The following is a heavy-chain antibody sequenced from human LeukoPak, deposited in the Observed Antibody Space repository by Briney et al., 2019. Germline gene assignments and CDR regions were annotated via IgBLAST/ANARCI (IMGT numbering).Heavy chain of an antibody. Sequence: SETLSLTRTVSGGSISSSSYYWGWIRQPPGKGLEWIGSIYYSGSTYYNPSLKSRVTISVDTSKNQFSLKLSSVTAADTAVYYCARQVGYSGPEILWGQGTLVTVSS. V-gene: IGHV4-39*01. CDR2: IYYSGST. CDR1: GGSISSSSYY. CDR3: ARQVGYSGPEIL. J-gene: IGHJ4*02. D-gene: IGHD1-26*01.